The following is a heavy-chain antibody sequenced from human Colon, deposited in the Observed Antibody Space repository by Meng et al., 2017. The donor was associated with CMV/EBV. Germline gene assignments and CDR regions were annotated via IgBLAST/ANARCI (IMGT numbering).Heavy chain of an antibody. D-gene: IGHD3-16*01. V-gene: IGHV3-21*01. CDR3: ARDDFTTSSYDL. CDR2: ISSSSSYI. CDR1: GFTFSSYP. Sequence: GESLKISCAASGFTFSSYPMYWVRQAPGKGLEWVASISSSSSYIYYADFVKGRFTISRDNARNTVFLQLNSVTADDTALYYCARDDFTTSSYDLWGQGTLVTVSS. J-gene: IGHJ4*02.